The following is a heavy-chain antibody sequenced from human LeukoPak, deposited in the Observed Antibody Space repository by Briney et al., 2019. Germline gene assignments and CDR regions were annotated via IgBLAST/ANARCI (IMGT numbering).Heavy chain of an antibody. D-gene: IGHD3-22*01. CDR1: GYSFTSYW. CDR2: IYPGDSDT. V-gene: IGHV5-51*01. Sequence: GESLKISCKGSGYSFTSYWIGWVRQMPGKGLEWMGIIYPGDSDTRYSPSFQGQVTISADKSISTAYLQWSSLKASDTAMYYCARMTGDALGYYYDSSGYDAFDIWGQGTMVTVSS. J-gene: IGHJ3*02. CDR3: ARMTGDALGYYYDSSGYDAFDI.